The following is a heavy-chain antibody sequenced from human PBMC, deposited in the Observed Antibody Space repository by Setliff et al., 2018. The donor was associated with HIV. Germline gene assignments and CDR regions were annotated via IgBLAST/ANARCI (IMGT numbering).Heavy chain of an antibody. V-gene: IGHV3-15*01. CDR1: GFTFSNVW. J-gene: IGHJ3*01. D-gene: IGHD2-15*01. CDR3: VRDSTRGSRREIFGV. Sequence: GGSLRLSCAASGFTFSNVWMSWVRQAPGKGLEWVGRIRGRTDGGTADYAAPMKGRFTIYRDNAENSVYLQMNSLRVDDAARYYCVRDSTRGSRREIFGVWGQGTVVTVSS. CDR2: IRGRTDGGTA.